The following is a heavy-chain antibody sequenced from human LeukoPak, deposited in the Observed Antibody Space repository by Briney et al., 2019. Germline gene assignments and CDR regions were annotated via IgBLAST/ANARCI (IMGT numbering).Heavy chain of an antibody. CDR1: GGSISSYY. V-gene: IGHV4-59*08. D-gene: IGHD4-17*01. J-gene: IGHJ3*02. CDR2: IYYSGST. CDR3: ARHLRYDAFDI. Sequence: PSETLSLTCTVSGGSISSYYWSWIRQPPGKGLEWLGYIYYSGSTNYNPSLKSRVTISVDTSKNQFSLKLSSVTAADTAVYYCARHLRYDAFDIWGQGTMVTVSS.